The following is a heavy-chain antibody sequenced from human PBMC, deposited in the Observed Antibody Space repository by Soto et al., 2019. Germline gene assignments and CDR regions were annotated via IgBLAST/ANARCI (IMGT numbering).Heavy chain of an antibody. CDR3: ANYCSGGSCYPDAFDF. Sequence: QVQLQESGPGLVKPSQTLSLTCTVSGGSISSGGYFWSWVRQHPGKGLEWIGFINYSGITHYNPSLKSRVRLSVDTSKNQFSLKLNSVTAADTAVYYCANYCSGGSCYPDAFDFWGQGTMVTVSS. J-gene: IGHJ3*01. V-gene: IGHV4-31*03. CDR2: INYSGIT. CDR1: GGSISSGGYF. D-gene: IGHD2-15*01.